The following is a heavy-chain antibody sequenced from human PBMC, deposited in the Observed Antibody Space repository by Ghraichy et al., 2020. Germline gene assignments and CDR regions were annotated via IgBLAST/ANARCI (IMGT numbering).Heavy chain of an antibody. V-gene: IGHV4-59*01. CDR2: IYYSGST. J-gene: IGHJ5*02. CDR3: ARGLGYCSGGSCYRFDP. D-gene: IGHD2-15*01. CDR1: GGSISSYY. Sequence: SETLSLTCTVSGGSISSYYWSWIRQPPGKGLEWIGYIYYSGSTNYNPSLKSRVTISVDTSKNQFSLKLSSVTAADTAVYYCARGLGYCSGGSCYRFDPWGQGTLVTVSS.